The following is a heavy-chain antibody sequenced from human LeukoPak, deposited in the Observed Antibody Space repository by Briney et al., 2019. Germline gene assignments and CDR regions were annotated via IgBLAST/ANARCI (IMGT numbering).Heavy chain of an antibody. J-gene: IGHJ4*02. V-gene: IGHV1-18*01. Sequence: GASVKVSCKASGYTFTSYGISWVRQAPGQGLEWMGWISAYNGNTNYAQKLQGRVTMTTDTSTSTAYMELRSLRSDDTAVYYCARVAVGRNITMIVVVIPSFDYWGQGTLVTVSS. CDR3: ARVAVGRNITMIVVVIPSFDY. CDR2: ISAYNGNT. CDR1: GYTFTSYG. D-gene: IGHD3-22*01.